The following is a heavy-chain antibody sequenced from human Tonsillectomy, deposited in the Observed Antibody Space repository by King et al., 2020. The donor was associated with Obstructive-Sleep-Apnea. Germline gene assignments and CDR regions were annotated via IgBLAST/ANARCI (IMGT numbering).Heavy chain of an antibody. Sequence: VQLVQSGAEVKKPGASVKVSCKASGYSFSSYGISWVRQAPGHGLEWMGWISDYNGYTEYAQNLQGRVTMTTDTSTNTAYLQLRSLRSDDTAVYYCARSGYCSGGCYSHVFRYCEMDVWGQGTTVTVSS. J-gene: IGHJ6*02. CDR2: ISDYNGYT. V-gene: IGHV1-18*01. D-gene: IGHD2-21*02. CDR1: GYSFSSYG. CDR3: ARSGYCSGGCYSHVFRYCEMDV.